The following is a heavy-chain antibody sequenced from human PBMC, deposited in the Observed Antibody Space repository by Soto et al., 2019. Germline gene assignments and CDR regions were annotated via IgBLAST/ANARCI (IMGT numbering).Heavy chain of an antibody. CDR2: IKQDGSEK. Sequence: EVQLVESGGGLVQPGGSLRLSCAASGFTFRSYWMSWVRQAPGKGLEWVANIKQDGSEKYYVDSVKGRFTISRDNAKNALYLQMNSLRAEDKAVYYCARDHSGYIRGWYLSPSWYFDLWGRGTLVTVSS. CDR3: ARDHSGYIRGWYLSPSWYFDL. CDR1: GFTFRSYW. J-gene: IGHJ2*01. D-gene: IGHD6-19*01. V-gene: IGHV3-7*01.